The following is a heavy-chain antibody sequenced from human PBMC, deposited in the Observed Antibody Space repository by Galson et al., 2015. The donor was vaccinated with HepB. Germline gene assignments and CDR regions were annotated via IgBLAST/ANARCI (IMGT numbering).Heavy chain of an antibody. V-gene: IGHV4-59*01. Sequence: SETLSLTCTVSGGSISSYYWSWIRQPPGKGLEWIGYIYYSGSTNYNPSLKSRVTISVDTSKNQFSLRLNSVTAADTAVYYCAGGRDGALPNYWGQGTLVTVSS. CDR2: IYYSGST. CDR3: AGGRDGALPNY. D-gene: IGHD4-17*01. J-gene: IGHJ4*02. CDR1: GGSISSYY.